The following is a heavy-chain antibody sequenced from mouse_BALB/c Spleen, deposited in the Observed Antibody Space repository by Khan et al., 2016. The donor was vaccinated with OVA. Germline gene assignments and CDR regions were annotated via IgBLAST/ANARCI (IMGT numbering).Heavy chain of an antibody. CDR3: ARFEDI. J-gene: IGHJ2*01. Sequence: QVQLKESGPGLVAPSQSLSITCTVSGFSLTSYGVHWVRQPPGKGLEWLGVIWAGVGTNYNSALMSRLSISKDNSKSQVFLKRNSLQTDDTDMYYCARFEDIWGQGTTLTVSS. CDR1: GFSLTSYG. V-gene: IGHV2-9*02. CDR2: IWAGVGT. D-gene: IGHD1-3*01.